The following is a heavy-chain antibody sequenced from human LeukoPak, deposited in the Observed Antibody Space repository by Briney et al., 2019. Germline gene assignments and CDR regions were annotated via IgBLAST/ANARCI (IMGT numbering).Heavy chain of an antibody. CDR2: ISGSGGST. V-gene: IGHV3-23*01. CDR3: ARDRGSGSGAHFDY. CDR1: GFTFSSYA. Sequence: GGSLRLSCAASGFTFSSYAMSWVRQAPGKGLEWVSAISGSGGSTYYADSVKGRFTISRDNSKNTLYLQMNSLRAEDTAVYYCARDRGSGSGAHFDYWGQGTLVTVSS. D-gene: IGHD3-10*01. J-gene: IGHJ4*02.